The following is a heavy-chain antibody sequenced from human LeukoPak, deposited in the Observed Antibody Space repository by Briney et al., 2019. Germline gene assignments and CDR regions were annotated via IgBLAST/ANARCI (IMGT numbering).Heavy chain of an antibody. CDR2: INWNGGST. D-gene: IGHD6-19*01. V-gene: IGHV3-20*04. J-gene: IGHJ4*02. Sequence: GGSLRLSCAASGFTFDDYGMSWVRQAPGKGLEWVSGINWNGGSTGYADSVKGRFTISRDNAKNSLYLQMNSLGAEDTALYYCARDIKMWLVSELIDYWGQGTLVTVSS. CDR1: GFTFDDYG. CDR3: ARDIKMWLVSELIDY.